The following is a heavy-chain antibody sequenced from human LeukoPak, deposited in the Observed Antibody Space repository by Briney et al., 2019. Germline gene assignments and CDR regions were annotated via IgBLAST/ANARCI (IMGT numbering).Heavy chain of an antibody. V-gene: IGHV3-74*01. J-gene: IGHJ4*02. D-gene: IGHD3/OR15-3a*01. Sequence: GGSLRLSCAASGFTFSSYWMHWVRQAPGKGLVWVSRINSVGSSTSYADSVKGRFTISRDNAKNTLYLQMNSLRAEDTAVYYCARTDIGDWGYFDYWGQGTLVTVSS. CDR1: GFTFSSYW. CDR2: INSVGSST. CDR3: ARTDIGDWGYFDY.